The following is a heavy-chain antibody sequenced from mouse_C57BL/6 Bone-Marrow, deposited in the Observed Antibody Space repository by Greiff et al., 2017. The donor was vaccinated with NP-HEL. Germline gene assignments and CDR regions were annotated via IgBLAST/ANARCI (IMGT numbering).Heavy chain of an antibody. D-gene: IGHD2-2*01. Sequence: VQLMESRAELVRPGASVTLSCKASGYTFTDYEMHWVKQTPVHGLEWIGAIYPETGGTAYNQKFKGKAILTADKSSSTAYMELRSLTSEDVAVYDCTRIYDGFGGYHLDFDVWGTGTTVTVSS. CDR3: TRIYDGFGGYHLDFDV. J-gene: IGHJ1*03. V-gene: IGHV1-15*01. CDR2: IYPETGGT. CDR1: GYTFTDYE.